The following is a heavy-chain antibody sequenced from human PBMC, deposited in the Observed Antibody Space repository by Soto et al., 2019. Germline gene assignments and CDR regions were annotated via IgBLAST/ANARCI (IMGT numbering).Heavy chain of an antibody. CDR3: ARDGYCSSTSCYGRGWFDP. D-gene: IGHD2-2*03. CDR1: GGTFSSYA. V-gene: IGHV1-18*01. CDR2: ISAYNGNT. J-gene: IGHJ5*02. Sequence: EASVQVSCKASGGTFSSYAISWVRQAPGQGLEWMGGISAYNGNTNYAQKLQGRVTMTTDTSTSTAYMELRSLRSDDTAVYYCARDGYCSSTSCYGRGWFDPWGQGTLVTVS.